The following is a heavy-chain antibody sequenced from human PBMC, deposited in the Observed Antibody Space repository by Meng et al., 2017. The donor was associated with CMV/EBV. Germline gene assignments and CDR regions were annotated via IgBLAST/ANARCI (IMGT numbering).Heavy chain of an antibody. J-gene: IGHJ4*02. D-gene: IGHD6-13*01. CDR2: IVVGSGNT. CDR1: GFTFTSSA. Sequence: SVKVSCKASGFTFTSSAVQWVRQARGQRLEWIGWIVVGSGNTNYAQKFQERVTITRDMSTSTAYMELSSLRSEDTVVYYCAAGGAKSSSWHYWGQGTLVTVSS. CDR3: AAGGAKSSSWHY. V-gene: IGHV1-58*01.